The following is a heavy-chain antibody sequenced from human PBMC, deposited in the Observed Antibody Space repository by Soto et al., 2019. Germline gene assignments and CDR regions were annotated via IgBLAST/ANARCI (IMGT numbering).Heavy chain of an antibody. J-gene: IGHJ4*02. D-gene: IGHD6-19*01. CDR3: ASSSLSSGYRPPHY. CDR2: ISYDGSNK. CDR1: GFTFSSYA. Sequence: GGSLRLSCAASGFTFSSYAMHWVRQAPGKGLEWVAVISYDGSNKYYADSVKGRFTISRDNSKNTLYLQMNSLRAEDTAVYYCASSSLSSGYRPPHYWGQGTLVTVSS. V-gene: IGHV3-30-3*01.